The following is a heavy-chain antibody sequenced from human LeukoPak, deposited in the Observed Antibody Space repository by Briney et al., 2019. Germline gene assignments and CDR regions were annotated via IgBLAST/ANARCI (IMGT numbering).Heavy chain of an antibody. CDR2: IYTSGNT. CDR3: AREAGGNRPLDY. J-gene: IGHJ4*02. V-gene: IGHV4-4*07. CDR1: GGSIGSYY. Sequence: SSETLSLTCNVSGGSIGSYYWSWIRQPAGKGLEWIGRIYTSGNTNYNPSLKSRVTMSLDPSKNQVSLNLSSVTAADTAIYYCAREAGGNRPLDYWGQGTLVTVSS. D-gene: IGHD4-23*01.